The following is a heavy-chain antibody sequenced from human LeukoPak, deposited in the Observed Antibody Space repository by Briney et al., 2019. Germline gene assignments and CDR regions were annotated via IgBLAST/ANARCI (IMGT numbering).Heavy chain of an antibody. V-gene: IGHV3-66*01. CDR3: ARGLVLTYSYFES. CDR2: ILVGDGT. CDR1: GFTVSSKY. D-gene: IGHD2-8*02. Sequence: GWSLRLSCPVSGFTVSSKYISLVRQAPGQGPQSPPVILVGDGTYYPSSVKGRCTISRDNSKHTLYLQMNSLRAEDPAVYYCARGLVLTYSYFESWGQGTLVTVSS. J-gene: IGHJ4*02.